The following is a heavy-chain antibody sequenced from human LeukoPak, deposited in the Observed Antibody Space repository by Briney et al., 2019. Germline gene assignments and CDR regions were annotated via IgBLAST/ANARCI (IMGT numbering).Heavy chain of an antibody. J-gene: IGHJ4*02. V-gene: IGHV3-7*04. Sequence: GGSLRLSCAASGFTFSSCWVTWVRQAPGKGLEWVANIKQDGSEKYYVDSVKGRFTISRDNAKNSLYLQMSSLRAEDTAVYYCARVNSWYAGIDYWGQGTLVTVSS. CDR3: ARVNSWYAGIDY. CDR1: GFTFSSCW. D-gene: IGHD2-2*01. CDR2: IKQDGSEK.